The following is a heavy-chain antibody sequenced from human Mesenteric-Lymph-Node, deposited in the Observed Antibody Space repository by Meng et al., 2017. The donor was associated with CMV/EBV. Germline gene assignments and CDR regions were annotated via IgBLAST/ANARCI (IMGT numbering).Heavy chain of an antibody. J-gene: IGHJ4*02. Sequence: QLQTWGAGLLNPSETLSLTCAVYGVSFSGYYWSGIRQPPGKGLEWIGEINHSGSTNYNPSLKSRVTISVDTSKNQFSLKLSSVTAADTAVYYCARHQRWLKSEGGFNYWGQGTLVTVSS. CDR2: INHSGST. CDR1: GVSFSGYY. D-gene: IGHD4-23*01. CDR3: ARHQRWLKSEGGFNY. V-gene: IGHV4-34*01.